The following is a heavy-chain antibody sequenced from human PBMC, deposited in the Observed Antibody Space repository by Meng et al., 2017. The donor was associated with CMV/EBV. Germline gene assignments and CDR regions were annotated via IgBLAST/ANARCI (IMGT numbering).Heavy chain of an antibody. V-gene: IGHV3-30*04. D-gene: IGHD6-13*01. Sequence: GGSLRLSCAASGFTFSSYAMHWVRQAPGKGLEWVAVISYDGSNKYYADSVKGRFTISRDNSKNTLYLQMNSLRAEDTAVYYCARDRNTYKGGYSSSWGGYWGQGTLVT. J-gene: IGHJ4*02. CDR1: GFTFSSYA. CDR3: ARDRNTYKGGYSSSWGGY. CDR2: ISYDGSNK.